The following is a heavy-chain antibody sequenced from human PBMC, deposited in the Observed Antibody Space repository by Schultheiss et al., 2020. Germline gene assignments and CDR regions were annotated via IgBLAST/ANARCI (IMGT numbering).Heavy chain of an antibody. Sequence: SQTLSLTCSVSGGSVSSGSFYWSWIRQPPGKGLEWIGYIYYSGSTNYNPSLKSRVTISVDTSKNQFSLKLSSVTAADTAVYYCAKDRRDIVANWFDPWGQGTLVTVSS. CDR2: IYYSGST. J-gene: IGHJ5*02. V-gene: IGHV4-61*01. CDR1: GGSVSSGSFY. D-gene: IGHD2-15*01. CDR3: AKDRRDIVANWFDP.